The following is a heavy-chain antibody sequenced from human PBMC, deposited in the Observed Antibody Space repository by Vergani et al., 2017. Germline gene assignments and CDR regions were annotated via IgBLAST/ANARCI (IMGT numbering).Heavy chain of an antibody. D-gene: IGHD3-22*01. J-gene: IGHJ4*02. CDR1: GGSISSYY. CDR3: ARGPTYYYDSSGYSPYFDY. V-gene: IGHV4-59*12. Sequence: QVQLQESGPGLVKPSETLSLTCTVSGGSISSYYWSWIRQPPGKGLEWIGYIYYSGSTNYNPSLESRVTISVDTSKNQFSLKLSSVTAADTAVYYCARGPTYYYDSSGYSPYFDYWGQGTLVTVSS. CDR2: IYYSGST.